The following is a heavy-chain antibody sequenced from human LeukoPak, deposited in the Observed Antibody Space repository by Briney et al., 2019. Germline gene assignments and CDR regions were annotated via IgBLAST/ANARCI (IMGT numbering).Heavy chain of an antibody. CDR2: INPTSGAT. D-gene: IGHD3-3*01. V-gene: IGHV1-2*02. CDR1: GHSFTAYY. CDR3: ASWRGNVDSWSGPFDY. Sequence: GASVKVSCRPSGHSFTAYYIHWVRQAPGQGLEWMGWINPTSGATKYAQKFEGRVTMARDTAISTAYMELSRLTSDDTAVYYCASWRGNVDSWSGPFDYWGQGSLVTFSS. J-gene: IGHJ4*02.